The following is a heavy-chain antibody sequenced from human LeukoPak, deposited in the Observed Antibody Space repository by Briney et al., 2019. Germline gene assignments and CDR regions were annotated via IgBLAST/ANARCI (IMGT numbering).Heavy chain of an antibody. Sequence: GASVKVSCKASGYTFTSYDINWVRQATGQGLEWMGWMNPNSGNIGYAQKFQGRVTMTRNTSISTAYMELSSLRSGDTAVYYCARGRLAARPLRYYYYMDVWGKGTTVTVSS. CDR1: GYTFTSYD. J-gene: IGHJ6*03. D-gene: IGHD6-6*01. CDR2: MNPNSGNI. V-gene: IGHV1-8*01. CDR3: ARGRLAARPLRYYYYMDV.